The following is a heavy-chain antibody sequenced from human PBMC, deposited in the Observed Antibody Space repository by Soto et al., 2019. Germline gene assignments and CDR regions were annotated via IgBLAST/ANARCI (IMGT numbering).Heavy chain of an antibody. CDR2: INYDGSSK. Sequence: QVNLVESGGGAVQAGRSLRVSCATSGFIFSADGMHWVRQAPGKGLEWVAFINYDGSSKFYGDSVKGRFTVSRDNSKNTLFLQLNSLRGEDTATYYCARCKQKVIHCAMDVWGQGATVTVTS. CDR3: ARCKQKVIHCAMDV. CDR1: GFIFSADG. V-gene: IGHV3-33*01. D-gene: IGHD2-21*01. J-gene: IGHJ6*02.